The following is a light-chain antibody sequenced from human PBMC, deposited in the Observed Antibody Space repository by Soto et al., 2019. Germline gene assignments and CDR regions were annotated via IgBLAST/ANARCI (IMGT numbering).Light chain of an antibody. Sequence: IQMTQSPCSVSASVGDGVTITCLASQDISTWLAWYQQKPGKAPKSLIYTVSTLQSGVPSRFSGSGSGTEFSLTISSPQPEDFATYYCQQYYSYPINFGQGTRLEIK. CDR1: QDISTW. CDR3: QQYYSYPIN. CDR2: TVS. V-gene: IGKV1D-16*01. J-gene: IGKJ5*01.